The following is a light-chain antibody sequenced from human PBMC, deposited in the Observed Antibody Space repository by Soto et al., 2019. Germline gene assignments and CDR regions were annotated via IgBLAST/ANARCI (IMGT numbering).Light chain of an antibody. CDR3: QSYDSSLSTYV. CDR1: SSNIGAGYA. CDR2: GNN. V-gene: IGLV1-40*01. J-gene: IGLJ1*01. Sequence: QSVLTHPPSVSGAPGQRVTISCTGSSSNIGAGYAVHWYQQLPGTAPKLLIYGNNNRPSGVPDRFSGSKSGTSASLAITGLQAEDEADYYCQSYDSSLSTYVFGTGTKVTVL.